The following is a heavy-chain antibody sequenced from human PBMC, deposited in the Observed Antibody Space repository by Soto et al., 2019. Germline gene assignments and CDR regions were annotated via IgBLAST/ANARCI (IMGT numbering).Heavy chain of an antibody. D-gene: IGHD3-16*01. Sequence: DVQLTESGGGLVRPGGPLRLSGGASGFSFGSDWLAWVGQAPGKGLEWVANIRKVGSQEHYADSVRGRFSVSRDNAKDSLYLQMNSLRLEDTAVYYCTRDANYRDDSAYYDVFDIWGQGTMVTVSS. J-gene: IGHJ3*02. CDR3: TRDANYRDDSAYYDVFDI. CDR2: IRKVGSQE. V-gene: IGHV3-7*05. CDR1: GFSFGSDW.